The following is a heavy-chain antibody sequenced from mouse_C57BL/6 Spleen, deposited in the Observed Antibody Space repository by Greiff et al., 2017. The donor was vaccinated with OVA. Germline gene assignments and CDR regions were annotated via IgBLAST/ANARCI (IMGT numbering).Heavy chain of an antibody. J-gene: IGHJ1*03. D-gene: IGHD1-1*01. CDR1: GYTFTSYG. CDR3: ARRVVAWYFDV. V-gene: IGHV1-81*01. CDR2: IYPRSGNT. Sequence: VQLKESGAELARPGASVKLSCKASGYTFTSYGISWVKQRTGQGLEWIGEIYPRSGNTYYNEKFKGKATLTADKSSSTAYMELRSLTSEDSAVYFCARRVVAWYFDVWGTGTTVTVSS.